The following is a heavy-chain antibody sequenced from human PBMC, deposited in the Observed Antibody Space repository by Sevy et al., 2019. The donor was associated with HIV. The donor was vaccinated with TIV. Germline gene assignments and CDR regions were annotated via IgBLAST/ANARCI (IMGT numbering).Heavy chain of an antibody. CDR1: GGSITSYY. CDR3: AKVTYYYDSRGYHNYYFDY. Sequence: SETLSLTCTVSGGSITSYYWSWIRQPPGNGLEWIGHIYNNGNTNYNPSLRSRVTISVDRSKNQFSLKLSSVTAADTAVYYCAKVTYYYDSRGYHNYYFDYWGQGTLVTVSS. CDR2: IYNNGNT. D-gene: IGHD3-22*01. J-gene: IGHJ4*02. V-gene: IGHV4-59*13.